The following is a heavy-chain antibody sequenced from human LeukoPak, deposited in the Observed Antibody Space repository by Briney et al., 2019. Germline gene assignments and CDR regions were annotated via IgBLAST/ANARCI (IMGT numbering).Heavy chain of an antibody. D-gene: IGHD5-18*01. CDR1: GGSFSGYY. J-gene: IGHJ4*02. CDR2: INHSGST. CDR3: ARDFDTAMGTGYFDY. V-gene: IGHV4-34*01. Sequence: SETLSLTCAVYGGSFSGYYWSWIRQPPGKGLEWIGEINHSGSTNYNPSLKSRVTISVDTSKNQFSLKLSSVTAADTAVYYCARDFDTAMGTGYFDYWGQGTLVTVSS.